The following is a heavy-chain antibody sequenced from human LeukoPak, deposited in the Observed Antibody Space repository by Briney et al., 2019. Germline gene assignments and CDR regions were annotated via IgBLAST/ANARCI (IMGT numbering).Heavy chain of an antibody. CDR2: MNPNSGNT. CDR1: GGTFSSYA. CDR3: ARGQGCTNGVCYTFYYYYYMDV. J-gene: IGHJ6*03. Sequence: ASVKVSCKASGGTFSSYAINWVRQATGQGLEWMGWMNPNSGNTGYAQKFQGRVTITRNTSISTAYMELSSLRSEDTAVYYCARGQGCTNGVCYTFYYYYYMDVWGKGTTVTVSS. D-gene: IGHD2-8*01. V-gene: IGHV1-8*03.